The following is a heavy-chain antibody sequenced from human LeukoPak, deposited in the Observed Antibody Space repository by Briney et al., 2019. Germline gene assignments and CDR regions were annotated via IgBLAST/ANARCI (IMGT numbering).Heavy chain of an antibody. Sequence: PGGSLRLSCAASGLTFSTYALSWVRQAPGKGLEWVSAISANGDTTYYADSVRGRFTISRDNSKNTLYLHMNSLRAEDTAVYYCANWQSGSRVFFDYWGQGTLVTVSS. CDR1: GLTFSTYA. D-gene: IGHD1-26*01. CDR2: ISANGDTT. CDR3: ANWQSGSRVFFDY. V-gene: IGHV3-23*01. J-gene: IGHJ4*02.